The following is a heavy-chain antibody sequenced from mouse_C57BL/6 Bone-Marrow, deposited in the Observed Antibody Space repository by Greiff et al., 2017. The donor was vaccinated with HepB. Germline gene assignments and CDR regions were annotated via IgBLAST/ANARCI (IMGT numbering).Heavy chain of an antibody. Sequence: QVQLKESGPGLVAPSQSLSITCTVSGFSLTSYGVDWVRQSPGKGLEWLGVIWGVGSTNYNSALKSRLSISKDNSKSQVFLKMNSLKTDDTAMYYCALGGAWFAYWGQGTLVTVSA. CDR3: ALGGAWFAY. CDR1: GFSLTSYG. J-gene: IGHJ3*01. CDR2: IWGVGST. V-gene: IGHV2-6*01. D-gene: IGHD4-1*01.